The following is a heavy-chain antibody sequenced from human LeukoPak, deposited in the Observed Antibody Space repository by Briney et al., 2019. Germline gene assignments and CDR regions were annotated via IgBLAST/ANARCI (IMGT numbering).Heavy chain of an antibody. CDR1: GGSFSGYL. D-gene: IGHD3-10*01. V-gene: IGHV4-34*01. CDR2: INYNGERV. J-gene: IGHJ6*02. Sequence: SETLSLTCTVSGGSFSGYLWSWLRQSPGKGLEWIGEINYNGERVNYNPSLKSRVTISVDTSRSQFSLKLSSVTAADTAVYYCARTRITMVRGVYYYYYGMDVWGQGTTVTVSS. CDR3: ARTRITMVRGVYYYYYGMDV.